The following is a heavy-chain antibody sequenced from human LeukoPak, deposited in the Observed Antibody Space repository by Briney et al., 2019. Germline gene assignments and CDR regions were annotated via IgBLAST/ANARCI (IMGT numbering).Heavy chain of an antibody. D-gene: IGHD1-26*01. J-gene: IGHJ4*02. Sequence: GGSLRLSCVASGFTFSSYWMTWVRQAPGKGLEWVANIKQDGSEKYYVDSVKGRFTIPRDNAKNSLFLQMNRLRAEDTAVYYCAREGSQSASGTYPGNDWGQGTLVTVSS. CDR1: GFTFSSYW. V-gene: IGHV3-7*01. CDR3: AREGSQSASGTYPGND. CDR2: IKQDGSEK.